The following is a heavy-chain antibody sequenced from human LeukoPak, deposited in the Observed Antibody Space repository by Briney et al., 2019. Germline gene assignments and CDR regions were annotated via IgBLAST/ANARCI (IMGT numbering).Heavy chain of an antibody. D-gene: IGHD2-15*01. CDR1: GGSISSYY. Sequence: SETLSLTCTVSGGSISSYYWSWIRQPPGKGLEWIGYIFYSGSTNYNPSLKSRVTISINTSRNQFSLKLSSVTAADTAMYYCARVLYCSGGSCVLRDWGQGTLVTVSS. CDR3: ARVLYCSGGSCVLRD. J-gene: IGHJ4*02. V-gene: IGHV4-59*01. CDR2: IFYSGST.